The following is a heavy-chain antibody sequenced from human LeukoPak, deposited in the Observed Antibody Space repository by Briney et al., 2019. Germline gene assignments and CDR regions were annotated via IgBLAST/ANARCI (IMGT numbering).Heavy chain of an antibody. J-gene: IGHJ3*02. V-gene: IGHV3-21*01. CDR1: GVTFSSYV. CDR2: ISSSSSYI. D-gene: IGHD3-22*01. Sequence: PGGSLRLSCEASGVTFSSYVMSWVRQAPGKGPEWVSSISSSSSYIYYADSVKGRFTISRDNAKNSLYLQMNSLRAEDTAVYYCARAANYDSSGYPDAFDIWGQGTMVTVSS. CDR3: ARAANYDSSGYPDAFDI.